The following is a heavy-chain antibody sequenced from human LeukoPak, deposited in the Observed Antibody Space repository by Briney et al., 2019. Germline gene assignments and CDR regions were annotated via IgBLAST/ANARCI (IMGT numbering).Heavy chain of an antibody. CDR1: GCTFSHHD. V-gene: IGHV3-72*01. D-gene: IGHD2-15*01. CDR3: VRVKGGGAFDI. CDR2: VRNKANSYTT. J-gene: IGHJ3*02. Sequence: GSLRLSLANSGCTFSHHDMDWVGQARGQGLEWVGRVRNKANSYTTDFAASVKGRFTISRDDSKNSMYLQMNNLKTEDTALYYCVRVKGGGAFDIWGPGTMVTVPS.